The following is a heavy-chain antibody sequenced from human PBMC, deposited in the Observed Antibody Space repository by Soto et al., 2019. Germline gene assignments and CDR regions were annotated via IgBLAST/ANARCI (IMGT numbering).Heavy chain of an antibody. CDR3: AKDAPGSGWLSDY. D-gene: IGHD3-22*01. J-gene: IGHJ4*02. Sequence: QPGGSLRLSCAASGFTFSIYAMSWVRQVPGKGLEWVSTISGNGGTSYADFVRGRFTISRDNSKNTLYLQMNSLRVDDTAMYYCAKDAPGSGWLSDYWGQGTLVTVSS. CDR2: ISGNGGT. CDR1: GFTFSIYA. V-gene: IGHV3-23*01.